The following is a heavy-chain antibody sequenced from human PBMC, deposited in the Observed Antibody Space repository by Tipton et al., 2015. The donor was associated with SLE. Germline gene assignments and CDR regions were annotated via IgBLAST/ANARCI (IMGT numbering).Heavy chain of an antibody. CDR3: TTENSSSLQSYYYGMDV. D-gene: IGHD6-13*01. V-gene: IGHV3-15*01. CDR1: GFTFSSYG. Sequence: GSLRLSCAASGFTFSSYGMHWVRQAPGKGLEWVGRIKSKTDGGTTDYAAPVKGRFTISRDDSKNTLYLQMNSLKTEDTAVYYCTTENSSSLQSYYYGMDVWGQGTTVTVSS. J-gene: IGHJ6*02. CDR2: IKSKTDGGTT.